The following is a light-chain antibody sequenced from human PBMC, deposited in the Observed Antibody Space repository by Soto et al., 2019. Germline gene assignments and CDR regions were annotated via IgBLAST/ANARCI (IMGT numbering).Light chain of an antibody. V-gene: IGKV1-12*01. Sequence: DIQMTQSPSSVSASVGDTVTITCRASQGIAGWLAWYQQKPGKAPKLLVYGASTLQFGVPSRFSGSGSGTDFTLTISSLQPEDFATYYCQQANSFPFTFGPGTKVDLK. CDR3: QQANSFPFT. CDR1: QGIAGW. J-gene: IGKJ3*01. CDR2: GAS.